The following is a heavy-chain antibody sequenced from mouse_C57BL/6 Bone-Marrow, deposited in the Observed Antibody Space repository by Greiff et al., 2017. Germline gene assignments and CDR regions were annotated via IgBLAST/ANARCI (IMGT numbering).Heavy chain of an antibody. CDR1: GYTFTSYW. CDR3: ARGGYGNPCAY. J-gene: IGHJ3*01. CDR2: IDSSDSYS. D-gene: IGHD2-1*01. V-gene: IGHV1-69*01. Sequence: QVQLQQPGAELVMPGASVKLSCKASGYTFTSYWMHWVKQRPGKGLEWIGEIDSSDSYSNYNQKFKCKSTLTVDKYSSTAYMQLSSLTSEDSAVYYCARGGYGNPCAYWGQGTLVTVSA.